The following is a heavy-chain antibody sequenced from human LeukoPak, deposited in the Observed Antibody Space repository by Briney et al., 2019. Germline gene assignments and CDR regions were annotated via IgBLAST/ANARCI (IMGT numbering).Heavy chain of an antibody. CDR3: AKPYRYSGSCLRSWDFDY. D-gene: IGHD1-26*01. Sequence: PGGSLRLSCAASGFTFSSYAMSWVRQAPGKGLEWVPAISGSGGSTNYADSVKGRFTISRDNSKNTLYLQMNSLRAEDTALYYCAKPYRYSGSCLRSWDFDYWGQGTLVTVSS. CDR1: GFTFSSYA. J-gene: IGHJ4*02. CDR2: ISGSGGST. V-gene: IGHV3-23*01.